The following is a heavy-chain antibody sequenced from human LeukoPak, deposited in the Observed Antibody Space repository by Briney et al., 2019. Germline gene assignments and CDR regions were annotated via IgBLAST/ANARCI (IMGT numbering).Heavy chain of an antibody. V-gene: IGHV1-18*01. Sequence: ASVKVSCKASGYTFTSYGISWVRQAPGQELEWMGWISAYNGNTNYAQKLQGRVTMTTDTSTSTAYMELRSLRSDDTAVYYCARSYYYGSGQGGFDPWGQGTLVTVSS. CDR1: GYTFTSYG. CDR3: ARSYYYGSGQGGFDP. CDR2: ISAYNGNT. D-gene: IGHD3-10*01. J-gene: IGHJ5*02.